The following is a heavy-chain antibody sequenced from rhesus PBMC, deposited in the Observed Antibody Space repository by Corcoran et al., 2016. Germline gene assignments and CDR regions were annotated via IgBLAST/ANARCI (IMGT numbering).Heavy chain of an antibody. V-gene: IGHV4-122*02. CDR1: GGSISSGYSY. Sequence: QVQLQESGPGLVKPSETLSLTCAVSGGSISSGYSYCSWIRQPPGKGLEWIGYITYSGSTRSNPSLKSRVTISRDTSKNQCSLKLSSVTAADTAVYYCARDVGRLVGGLDSWGQGVVVTVSS. J-gene: IGHJ6*01. CDR2: ITYSGST. CDR3: ARDVGRLVGGLDS. D-gene: IGHD6S26*01.